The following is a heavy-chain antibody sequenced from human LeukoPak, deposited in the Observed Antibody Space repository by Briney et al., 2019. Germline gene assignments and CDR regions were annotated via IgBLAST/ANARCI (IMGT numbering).Heavy chain of an antibody. CDR1: GFTFSSYA. J-gene: IGHJ3*02. CDR2: ISGSGGST. CDR3: ANSVDLAYCGGDCPDAFDI. Sequence: PGGSLRLSCTASGFTFSSYAMSWVRQAPGKGLEWVSAISGSGGSTYYADSVKGRFTISRDNSKNTLYLQMNSLGAEDTAVYYCANSVDLAYCGGDCPDAFDIWGQGTMVTVSS. V-gene: IGHV3-23*01. D-gene: IGHD2-21*02.